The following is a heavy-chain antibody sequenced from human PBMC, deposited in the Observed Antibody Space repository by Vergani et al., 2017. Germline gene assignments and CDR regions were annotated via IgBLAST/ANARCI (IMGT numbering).Heavy chain of an antibody. CDR3: ATNVGGPYGDEDYFDY. CDR1: GGTFSSYT. J-gene: IGHJ4*02. V-gene: IGHV1-69*02. D-gene: IGHD4-17*01. CDR2: IFPILGIA. Sequence: QVQLVQSGAEVKKPGSSVKVSCKASGGTFSSYTISWVRQAPGQGLEWMGRIFPILGIANYAQKFQGRVTITADKSTSTAYMELSSLRSEDTAVYYCATNVGGPYGDEDYFDYWGQGTLVTVSS.